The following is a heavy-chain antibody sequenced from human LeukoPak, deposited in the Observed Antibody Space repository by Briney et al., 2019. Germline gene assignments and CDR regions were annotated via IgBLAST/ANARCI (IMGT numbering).Heavy chain of an antibody. J-gene: IGHJ4*01. CDR2: ISHSGST. CDR1: GGSFSGHY. V-gene: IGHV4-34*01. D-gene: IGHD1-1*01. Sequence: PSETLSLTCAVYGGSFSGHYWSWIRQPPGKGLEWIGEISHSGSTNYNPSLKSRVTISVDTSKSEFSLKVNSVSAADTAVYYCASVELATTNFDYWGQEPWSPSPQ. CDR3: ASVELATTNFDY.